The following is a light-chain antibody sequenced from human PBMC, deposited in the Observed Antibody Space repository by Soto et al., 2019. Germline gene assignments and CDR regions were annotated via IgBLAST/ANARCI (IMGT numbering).Light chain of an antibody. V-gene: IGKV3-20*01. CDR1: QSISSNY. CDR2: GAS. CDR3: QQYGSAPRT. Sequence: EIVLTQSPGTLSLSPGEGATLSCRASQSISSNYLAWYQQKPGQAPRLLIYGASSRATGIPDRFSGSGSGTDFTLAINRLKSEDFAVYYCQQYGSAPRTFGGGTKVEIK. J-gene: IGKJ4*01.